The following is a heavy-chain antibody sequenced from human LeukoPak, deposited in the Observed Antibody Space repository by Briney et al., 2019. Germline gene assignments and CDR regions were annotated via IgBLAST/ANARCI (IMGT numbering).Heavy chain of an antibody. V-gene: IGHV3-74*01. D-gene: IGHD3-16*01. CDR2: IKGDGSIT. Sequence: GESLKISCAASGFTFSPYWMHWVRQAPGKGLVWVSRIKGDGSITSYADSVKGRFTISRDNAKNTLYLQMNSLRADDTAVYYCTRGDNFDYWGQGTLVTVSS. J-gene: IGHJ4*02. CDR3: TRGDNFDY. CDR1: GFTFSPYW.